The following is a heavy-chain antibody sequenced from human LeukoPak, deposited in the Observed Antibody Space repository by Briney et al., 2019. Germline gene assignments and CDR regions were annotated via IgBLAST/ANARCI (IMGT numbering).Heavy chain of an antibody. CDR2: MNPNSGNT. D-gene: IGHD3-22*01. CDR3: ARGPFYDSSGYPLDY. Sequence: ASVKVSCKASGYTFTSYDINWVRQATGQGLEWIGWMNPNSGNTGYAQKFQGRVTMTRNTSISTAYMELSSLRSEDTAVYYCARGPFYDSSGYPLDYWGQGTLVTVSS. V-gene: IGHV1-8*01. J-gene: IGHJ4*02. CDR1: GYTFTSYD.